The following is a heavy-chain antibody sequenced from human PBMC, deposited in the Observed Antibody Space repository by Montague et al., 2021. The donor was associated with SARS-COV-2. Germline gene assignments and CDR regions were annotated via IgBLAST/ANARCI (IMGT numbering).Heavy chain of an antibody. V-gene: IGHV4-61*02. Sequence: TLSLTCTVSGGAISDGNYYWSWVRQPAGKGLEWIGRIYVTGNSKSNPSLKSRVTMSIDTAKHHFYLNLTSVTAADTAVYYCAGDAYDPLVGHWGQGTLVTVSS. J-gene: IGHJ4*02. CDR1: GGAISDGNYY. D-gene: IGHD3-3*01. CDR2: IYVTGNS. CDR3: AGDAYDPLVGH.